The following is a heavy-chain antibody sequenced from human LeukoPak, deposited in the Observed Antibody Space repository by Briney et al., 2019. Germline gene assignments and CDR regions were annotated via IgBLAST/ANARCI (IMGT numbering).Heavy chain of an antibody. J-gene: IGHJ6*03. CDR3: ARVSGFRERGLAYYYYYYMDV. D-gene: IGHD3-10*01. V-gene: IGHV1-18*01. Sequence: ASVKVSCKASGYTFTSYGISWVRQAPGQGLEWMGWISAYNGNTNYAQKLQGRVTMTTDTSTSTAYMELRSLRSDDTAVYYCARVSGFRERGLAYYYYYYMDVWGKGTTVIVSS. CDR1: GYTFTSYG. CDR2: ISAYNGNT.